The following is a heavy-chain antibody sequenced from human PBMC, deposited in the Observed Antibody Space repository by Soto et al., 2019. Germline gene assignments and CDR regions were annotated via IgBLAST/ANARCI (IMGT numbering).Heavy chain of an antibody. D-gene: IGHD2-2*01. CDR2: IVAGSGNT. V-gene: IGHV1-58*01. CDR3: AAGRTGGSYYGMDV. CDR1: GFTFSDSA. Sequence: QMQLVQSGPEVKKPGTSVQVSCKVSGFTFSDSAVQWVRQARGQGLEWIGWIVAGSGNTNYAQKFQERVTITRDMSTSTAYMAVRSLRSEDTAVYYCAAGRTGGSYYGMDVWGQGTTVTVSS. J-gene: IGHJ6*02.